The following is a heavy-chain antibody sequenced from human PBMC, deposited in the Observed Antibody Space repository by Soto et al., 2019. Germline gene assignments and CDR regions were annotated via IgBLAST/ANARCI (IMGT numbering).Heavy chain of an antibody. CDR1: GGSISSYY. V-gene: IGHV4-59*01. CDR3: ARHFSVDYFDY. Sequence: SETLSLTCTVSGGSISSYYWSWIRQPPWKGLEWVGYIYYSGSTNYNPSLKSRVTISVDTSKNQFSLKLSSVTAADTAVYYCARHFSVDYFDYWGQGALVTVSS. J-gene: IGHJ4*02. CDR2: IYYSGST.